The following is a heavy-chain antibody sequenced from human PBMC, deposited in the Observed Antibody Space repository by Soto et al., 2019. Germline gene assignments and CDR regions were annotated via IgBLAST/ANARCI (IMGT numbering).Heavy chain of an antibody. Sequence: EVQLVESGGGLVKPGGSLRLSCAASGFTFSNAWMNWVRQAPGKGLEWVGRIKSKTDGGTPDYAAPVKGRFTISRDDSKNTLYLQMNSLKTEDTAVYYCTTASHSFDWLLYQYFDYWGQGTLVTVSS. J-gene: IGHJ4*02. D-gene: IGHD3-9*01. CDR1: GFTFSNAW. CDR2: IKSKTDGGTP. CDR3: TTASHSFDWLLYQYFDY. V-gene: IGHV3-15*07.